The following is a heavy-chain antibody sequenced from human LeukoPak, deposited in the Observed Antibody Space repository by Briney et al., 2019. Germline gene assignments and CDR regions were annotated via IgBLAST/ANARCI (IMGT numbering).Heavy chain of an antibody. J-gene: IGHJ4*02. D-gene: IGHD6-13*01. CDR2: IGGSGSYT. CDR1: GFTFSTYA. CDR3: ARDWYDY. V-gene: IGHV3-23*01. Sequence: PGGSLRLSCAASGFTFSTYAMIWVRQAPRKGLEWVSVIGGSGSYTYYADSVKGRFTISRDNSKDTLYLQMNSLRAEDTAVYYCARDWYDYWGQGTLVTVSS.